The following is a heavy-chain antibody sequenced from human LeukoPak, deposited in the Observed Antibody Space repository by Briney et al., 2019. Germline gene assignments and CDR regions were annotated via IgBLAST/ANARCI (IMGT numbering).Heavy chain of an antibody. V-gene: IGHV3-48*04. CDR2: ISSSSSTI. CDR3: AKRGVVIRVILVGFHKEAYYFDS. D-gene: IGHD2-21*01. J-gene: IGHJ4*02. Sequence: GGSLRLSCAASGFTFSSYSMNWVRQAPGKGLEWVSYISSSSSTIYYADSVKGRFTISRDNAKNSLYLQMNSLTAEDTAVYFCAKRGVVIRVILVGFHKEAYYFDSWGQGALVTVSS. CDR1: GFTFSSYS.